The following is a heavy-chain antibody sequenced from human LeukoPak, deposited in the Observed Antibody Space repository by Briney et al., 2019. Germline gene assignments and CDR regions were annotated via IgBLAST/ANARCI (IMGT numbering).Heavy chain of an antibody. V-gene: IGHV3-23*01. CDR3: AKFFTPNTGHALFDY. D-gene: IGHD3-16*01. Sequence: GGSLRLSCAASGFTFSSYAVSWVRQAPGKGLEWVSAISGSGGSTYYADSVKGRFTISRDNSKNTLYLQMNSLRAEDTAVYYCAKFFTPNTGHALFDYWGQGTLVTVSS. CDR1: GFTFSSYA. CDR2: ISGSGGST. J-gene: IGHJ4*02.